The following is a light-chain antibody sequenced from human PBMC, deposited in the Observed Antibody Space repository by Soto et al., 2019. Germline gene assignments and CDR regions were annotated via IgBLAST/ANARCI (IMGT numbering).Light chain of an antibody. CDR2: QVS. CDR3: HQYNSYWT. Sequence: DVEMTQSPLSLPVTLGQPASISCRSSQSLVYSDGNTYLHWFQQRPGQSPRRLIYQVSNRDSGVPDRFSGSGSGTEFTLSISSLQPDDFATYYCHQYNSYWTFGQGTKWIS. J-gene: IGKJ1*01. V-gene: IGKV2-30*01. CDR1: QSLVYSDGNTY.